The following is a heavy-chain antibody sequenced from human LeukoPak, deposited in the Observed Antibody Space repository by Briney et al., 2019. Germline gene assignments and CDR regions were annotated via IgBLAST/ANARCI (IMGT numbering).Heavy chain of an antibody. D-gene: IGHD3-22*01. CDR1: GFTFGDYA. CDR3: ARDTWFP. CDR2: ISYDGSNK. J-gene: IGHJ5*02. Sequence: GRSLRLSCTASGFTFGDYAVSWFRQAPGKGLEWVAVISYDGSNKYYADSVKGRFTISRDNSKNTLYLQMNSLRAVDTAVYYCARDTWFPWGQGTLVTVSS. V-gene: IGHV3-30*01.